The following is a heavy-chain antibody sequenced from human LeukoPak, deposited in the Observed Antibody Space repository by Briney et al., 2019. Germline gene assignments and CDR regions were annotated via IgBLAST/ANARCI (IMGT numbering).Heavy chain of an antibody. CDR2: INPNSGGT. CDR3: ARDGGGSYGQNFDY. CDR1: GYTFTGYY. V-gene: IGHV1-2*02. Sequence: GASVKVSCKASGYTFTGYYMHWVRQAPGQGLEWMGWINPNSGGTNYAQKFQGRVTMTRDTSISTAHMELSRLRSDDTAVYYCARDGGGSYGQNFDYWGQGTLVTVSS. D-gene: IGHD5-18*01. J-gene: IGHJ4*02.